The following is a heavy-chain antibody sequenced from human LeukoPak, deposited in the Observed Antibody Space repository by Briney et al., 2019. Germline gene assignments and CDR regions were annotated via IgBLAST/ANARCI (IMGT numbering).Heavy chain of an antibody. D-gene: IGHD1-26*01. CDR1: GFTVSSNY. V-gene: IGHV3-53*01. CDR2: IYSGGST. J-gene: IGHJ4*02. CDR3: ARCSTVRSYYFDY. Sequence: GGSLRLSCAASGFTVSSNYMSWVRQAPGKGLEWVSVIYSGGSTYYADSAKGRFTISRDNSKNTLYLQMNSLRAEDTAVYYCARCSTVRSYYFDYWGQGTLVTVPS.